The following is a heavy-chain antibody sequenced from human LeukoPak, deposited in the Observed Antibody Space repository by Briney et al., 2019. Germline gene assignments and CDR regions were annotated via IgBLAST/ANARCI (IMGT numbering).Heavy chain of an antibody. Sequence: GGSLRLSCAASGFTFSDYYMSWVRQAPGKGLEWVSYISSSRGYTNYADSVKGRFTISRDNAKNSLYLQMNSLRAEDTAVYYCARSGLSGYDTPEGYWGQGTLVTVSS. CDR1: GFTFSDYY. CDR3: ARSGLSGYDTPEGY. J-gene: IGHJ4*02. CDR2: ISSSRGYT. V-gene: IGHV3-11*03. D-gene: IGHD5-12*01.